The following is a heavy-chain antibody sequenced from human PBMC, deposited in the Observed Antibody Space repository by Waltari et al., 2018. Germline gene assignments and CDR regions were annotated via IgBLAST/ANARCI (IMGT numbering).Heavy chain of an antibody. CDR1: GYSISSGYY. J-gene: IGHJ3*02. D-gene: IGHD2-2*01. Sequence: QVQLQESGPGLVKPSETLSLTCAVSGYSISSGYYWGWIRQPPGKGLEWIGSIYHRGGTHYNPSLKSRVTISVDTSKNQFSLKLSSVTAADTAVYYCAGDVDDYAGAFDIWGQGTMVTVSS. CDR3: AGDVDDYAGAFDI. V-gene: IGHV4-38-2*02. CDR2: IYHRGGT.